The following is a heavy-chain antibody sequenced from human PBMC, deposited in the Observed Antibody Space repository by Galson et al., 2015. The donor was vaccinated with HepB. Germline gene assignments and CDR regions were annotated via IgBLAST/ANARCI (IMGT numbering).Heavy chain of an antibody. V-gene: IGHV3-48*01. CDR2: ISSSSSAI. CDR3: ARDHLGVHAY. D-gene: IGHD1-26*01. J-gene: IGHJ4*02. CDR1: GFTFSSSS. Sequence: SLRLSCAASGFTFSSSSMNWVRQAPGKGLEWISYISSSSSAIYYADSVKGRFTSSRDIAKNSLYLQMNSLRAEDTAVYYCARDHLGVHAYWGQGTLVTVSS.